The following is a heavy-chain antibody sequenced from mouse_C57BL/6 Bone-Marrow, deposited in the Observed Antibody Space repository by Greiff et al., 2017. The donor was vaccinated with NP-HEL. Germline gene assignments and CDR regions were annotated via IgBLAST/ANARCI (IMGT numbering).Heavy chain of an antibody. D-gene: IGHD2-2*01. V-gene: IGHV1-55*01. CDR3: ARSIYYGYEDYAMDY. CDR2: IYPGSGST. J-gene: IGHJ4*01. CDR1: GYTFTSYW. Sequence: QVQLQQPGAELVKPGASVKMSCKASGYTFTSYWITWVKQRPGQGLEWIGDIYPGSGSTNYNEKFKSKATLTVDTSSSTAYMQLSSLTSEDSAVYYCARSIYYGYEDYAMDYWGQGTSGTVSS.